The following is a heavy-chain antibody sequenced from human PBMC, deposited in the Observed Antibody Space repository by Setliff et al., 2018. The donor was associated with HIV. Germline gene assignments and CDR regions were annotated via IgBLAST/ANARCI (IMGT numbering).Heavy chain of an antibody. D-gene: IGHD3-22*01. CDR3: ARVRLTMIMMVDYFDQ. CDR2: IYSNGIT. CDR1: GGSIGVDC. J-gene: IGHJ4*02. Sequence: SETLSLTCTVSGGSIGVDCWSWIRQPPGKGLEWIGYIYSNGITRYNPSLKSRVTISLDTSKNQLSLSLTSVTAADTAVYYCARVRLTMIMMVDYFDQWGQGTLVTVSS. V-gene: IGHV4-59*12.